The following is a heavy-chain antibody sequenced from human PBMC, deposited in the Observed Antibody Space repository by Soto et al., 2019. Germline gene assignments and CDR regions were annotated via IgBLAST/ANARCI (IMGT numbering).Heavy chain of an antibody. CDR1: GGSISSYY. CDR3: ARHESGAYCSGGSCYDPPYYFDY. Sequence: SETLSLTCTVSGGSISSYYWSWIRQPPGKGLEWIGYIYYSGSTNYNPSLKSRVTISVDTSKNQFSLKLSSVTAADTAVYYCARHESGAYCSGGSCYDPPYYFDYWGQGTLVTVSS. V-gene: IGHV4-59*08. J-gene: IGHJ4*02. D-gene: IGHD2-15*01. CDR2: IYYSGST.